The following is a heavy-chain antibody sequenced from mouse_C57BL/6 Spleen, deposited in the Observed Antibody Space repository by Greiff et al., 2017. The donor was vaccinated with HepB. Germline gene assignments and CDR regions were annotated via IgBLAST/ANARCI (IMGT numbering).Heavy chain of an antibody. Sequence: EVHLVESGPELVKPGASVKISCKASGYSFTDYNMNWVKQSNGKSLEWIGVINPNYGTTSYNQKFKGKATLTVDQSSSTAYMQLNSLTSEDSAVYYCARGGIYYGNYRAMDYWGQGTSVTVSS. CDR2: INPNYGTT. J-gene: IGHJ4*01. CDR1: GYSFTDYN. CDR3: ARGGIYYGNYRAMDY. V-gene: IGHV1-39*01. D-gene: IGHD2-1*01.